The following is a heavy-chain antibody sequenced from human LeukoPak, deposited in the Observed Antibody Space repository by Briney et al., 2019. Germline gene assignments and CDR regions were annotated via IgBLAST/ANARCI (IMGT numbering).Heavy chain of an antibody. CDR2: IYTSGST. CDR3: ARGYCSGGSCLYDY. V-gene: IGHV4-61*02. Sequence: SETLSLTCTVPGGSISSGSYYWSWIRQPAGKGLEWIGRIYTSGSTNYNPSLKSRVAISVDTSKNQFSLKLSSVTAADTAVYYCARGYCSGGSCLYDYWGQGTQVTVSS. CDR1: GGSISSGSYY. J-gene: IGHJ4*02. D-gene: IGHD2-15*01.